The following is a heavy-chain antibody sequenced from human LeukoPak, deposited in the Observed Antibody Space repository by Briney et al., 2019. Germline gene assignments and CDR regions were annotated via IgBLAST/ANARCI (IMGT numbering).Heavy chain of an antibody. D-gene: IGHD4-11*01. Sequence: PSETLSLTCTVSGGSISSYYWSWIRQPAGKGLEWIGRIYTSGSTNYNPSLKSRVTMSVDTSKNQFSLKLSSVTAAHTAVYYCARDYDYSNSNWFDPWGQGTLVTVSS. CDR3: ARDYDYSNSNWFDP. CDR2: IYTSGST. CDR1: GGSISSYY. J-gene: IGHJ5*02. V-gene: IGHV4-4*07.